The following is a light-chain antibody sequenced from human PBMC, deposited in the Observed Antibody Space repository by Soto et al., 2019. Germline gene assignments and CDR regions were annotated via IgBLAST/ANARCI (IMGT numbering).Light chain of an antibody. Sequence: IKLNMSPFTMSASGRDKDTITCRDTQSINGWLAWYQQKPGQAPNLLIYKASTLEGGVPARFSGSGSGTEFTLTISSLQPDDFATYYWPQYNGGRVFRQGAKV. V-gene: IGKV1-5*03. CDR3: PQYNGGRV. J-gene: IGKJ1*01. CDR2: KAS. CDR1: QSINGW.